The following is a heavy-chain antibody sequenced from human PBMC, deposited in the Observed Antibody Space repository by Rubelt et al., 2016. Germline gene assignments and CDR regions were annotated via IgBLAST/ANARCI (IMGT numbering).Heavy chain of an antibody. Sequence: AGRSLRLSCAASGFTSANFWMSWVRQAPGKGLQWVASMNPDGSQKFYVDSVKGRFTVSKDNVENSLYLQMSDLRAEDTAVYFCARLPGSRTWYDFWGQGSLVTVSS. V-gene: IGHV3-7*03. CDR1: GFTSANFW. D-gene: IGHD6-13*01. CDR3: ARLPGSRTWYDF. CDR2: MNPDGSQK. J-gene: IGHJ4*02.